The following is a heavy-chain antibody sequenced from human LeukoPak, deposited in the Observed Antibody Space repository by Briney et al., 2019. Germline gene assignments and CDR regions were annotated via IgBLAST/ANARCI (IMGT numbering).Heavy chain of an antibody. J-gene: IGHJ6*03. CDR3: ARIINRGSGSNFYYYMDV. D-gene: IGHD3-10*01. V-gene: IGHV4-61*02. CDR2: VYTSGSP. CDR1: GGSISSGSYY. Sequence: SETLSLTCTVSGGSISSGSYYWSWIRQSAGKGLEWIGRVYTSGSPKFNPSLKSRVSVSVDTSKNQFSLKLGSVTAADTAVYYCARIINRGSGSNFYYYMDVWGNGTTVTVSS.